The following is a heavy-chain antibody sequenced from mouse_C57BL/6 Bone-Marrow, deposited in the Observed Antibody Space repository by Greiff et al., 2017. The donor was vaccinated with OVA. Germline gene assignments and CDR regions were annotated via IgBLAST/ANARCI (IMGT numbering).Heavy chain of an antibody. CDR1: GFNIKDDY. J-gene: IGHJ3*01. V-gene: IGHV14-4*01. D-gene: IGHD2-9*01. Sequence: EVQRVESGAELVRPGASVKLSCTASGFNIKDDYMHWVKQRPEQGLEWIGWIDPENGDTEYASKFQGKATITADTSSNTAYLQLSSLTSEDTAVYYCTTPYYGYSPWFAYWGQGTLVTVSA. CDR2: IDPENGDT. CDR3: TTPYYGYSPWFAY.